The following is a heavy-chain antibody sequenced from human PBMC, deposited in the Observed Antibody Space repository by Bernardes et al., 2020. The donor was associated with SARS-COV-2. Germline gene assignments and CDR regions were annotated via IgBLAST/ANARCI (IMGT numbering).Heavy chain of an antibody. J-gene: IGHJ4*02. V-gene: IGHV1-46*02. CDR3: VRGIQAHYFDF. D-gene: IGHD3-10*01. CDR2: INPSDGTT. CDR1: GYTFNDYY. Sequence: ASVKVSCQIYGYTFNDYYLHWVRQAPGQGLEWMGIINPSDGTTSYAQKIQGRVTLTSDTSTSTVYMELRSLTSADTAVYYCVRGIQAHYFDFWGQGTLVSVSS.